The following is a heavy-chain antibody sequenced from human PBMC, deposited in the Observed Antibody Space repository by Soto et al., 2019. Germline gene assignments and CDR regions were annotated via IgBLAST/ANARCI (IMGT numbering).Heavy chain of an antibody. D-gene: IGHD1-26*01. J-gene: IGHJ6*02. CDR1: GFDFGSFG. CDR3: SVADPHLAMGWAV. CDR2: IVVVSGST. Sequence: QMQLVQSGPEVKEPGTSVRVSCRASGFDFGSFGIQFLRQTRGRGLEWIGWIVVVSGSTNYARHFQGSVAMSRDMSVNTVGLDLDDLSPDDTAEYFRSVADPHLAMGWAVGVQRTTVTV. V-gene: IGHV1-58*02.